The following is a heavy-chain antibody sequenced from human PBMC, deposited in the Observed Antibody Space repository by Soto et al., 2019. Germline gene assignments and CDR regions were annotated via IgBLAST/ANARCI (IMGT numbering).Heavy chain of an antibody. V-gene: IGHV1-3*01. J-gene: IGHJ2*01. CDR3: ARVRLSSSSWSRKHPGHGWDFDL. Sequence: ASVKVSCKASGYTFRSYAMHWVRQAPGQGLEWMGWFNAGNGDTEYSQKFQGRVTITRDTSANTAYMELSSLKSEDTAVYYCARVRLSSSSWSRKHPGHGWDFDLWGRGTLVTVSS. D-gene: IGHD6-13*01. CDR2: FNAGNGDT. CDR1: GYTFRSYA.